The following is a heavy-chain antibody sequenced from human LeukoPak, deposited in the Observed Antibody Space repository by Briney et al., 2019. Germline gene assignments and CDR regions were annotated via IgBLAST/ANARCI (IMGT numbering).Heavy chain of an antibody. D-gene: IGHD2/OR15-2a*01. V-gene: IGHV3-9*01. Sequence: SLRLSFAASGFTFDDYAMHWVRQAPGKGLEWVSGISWNSGSIGYADSVKGRFTISRDNAKNTLFLQMNSLRAEDTAVYYCASLQNVPSYYYYYVMDVWGQGTTVTVSS. J-gene: IGHJ6*02. CDR1: GFTFDDYA. CDR3: ASLQNVPSYYYYYVMDV. CDR2: ISWNSGSI.